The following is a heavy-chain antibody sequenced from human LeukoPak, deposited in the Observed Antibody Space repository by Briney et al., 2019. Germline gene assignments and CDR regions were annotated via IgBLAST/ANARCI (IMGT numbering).Heavy chain of an antibody. V-gene: IGHV4-59*01. CDR1: GGPISGYY. CDR3: AREGDPGSGYNYGNWLDP. J-gene: IGHJ5*02. CDR2: IYYSGRT. Sequence: SETLSLTCTVSGGPISGYYWNWIRQPPGKGLEWIGSIYYSGRTSFNGSLKTRITMSVDTSKNQFSLKLTSVTTADTAVYYCAREGDPGSGYNYGNWLDPWGQGTLVTVSS. D-gene: IGHD5-12*01.